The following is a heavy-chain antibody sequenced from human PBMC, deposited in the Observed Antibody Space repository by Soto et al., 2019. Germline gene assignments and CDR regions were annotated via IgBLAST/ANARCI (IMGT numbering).Heavy chain of an antibody. D-gene: IGHD3-10*01. Sequence: QVQLVESGGGVVQPGRSLRLSCAASGFTFSSYVIHWVRQAPGKGLDWVAVISHDGSDKYYADSVKGRFTISRDNSKNTLYLQMNSLRAEDTAVYYCATTLIRGVITTYFDYWGQGTLPTVSS. J-gene: IGHJ4*02. CDR3: ATTLIRGVITTYFDY. V-gene: IGHV3-30-3*01. CDR2: ISHDGSDK. CDR1: GFTFSSYV.